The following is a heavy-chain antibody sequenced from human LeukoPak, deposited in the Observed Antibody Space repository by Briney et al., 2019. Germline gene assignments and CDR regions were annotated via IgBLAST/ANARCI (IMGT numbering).Heavy chain of an antibody. CDR1: GYTFTSYY. CDR2: INPSGGST. V-gene: IGHV1-46*01. Sequence: ASVKVSCKASGYTFTSYYMHWVRQAPGQGLEWIGIINPSGGSTSYAQKFQGRVTMTRDMSTSTVYMELSSLRSEDTAVYYCARAPKYSSGWYDDAFDIWGQGTMVTVSS. CDR3: ARAPKYSSGWYDDAFDI. D-gene: IGHD6-19*01. J-gene: IGHJ3*02.